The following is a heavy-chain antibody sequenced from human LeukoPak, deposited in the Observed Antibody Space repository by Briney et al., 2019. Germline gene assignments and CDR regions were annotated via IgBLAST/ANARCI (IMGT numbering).Heavy chain of an antibody. CDR3: ARVVYVEAVAGPYYYYYGMDV. Sequence: GGSLRLSCAASGFTFSSYAMHWVRQAPGKGLEWVAVISYDGSNKYYADSVKGRFTISRDNSKNTLYLQMNSLRAEDTAVYYCARVVYVEAVAGPYYYYYGMDVWGQGTTVTVSS. V-gene: IGHV3-30*04. CDR2: ISYDGSNK. J-gene: IGHJ6*02. CDR1: GFTFSSYA. D-gene: IGHD6-19*01.